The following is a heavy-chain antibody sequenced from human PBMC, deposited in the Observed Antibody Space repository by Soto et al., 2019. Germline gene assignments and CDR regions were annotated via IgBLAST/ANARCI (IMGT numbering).Heavy chain of an antibody. V-gene: IGHV4-59*01. D-gene: IGHD3-16*01. CDR1: DDSISTYY. CDR3: ARGARFDY. CDR2: IYYSGTT. J-gene: IGHJ4*02. Sequence: SETLSLTCAVSDDSISTYYWNWIRQPPGKGLEWIGYIYYSGTTNYNPSLKSRVTISVDTSKNQFSLKLSSVTAADTAVYYCARGARFDYWGQGTLVTVSS.